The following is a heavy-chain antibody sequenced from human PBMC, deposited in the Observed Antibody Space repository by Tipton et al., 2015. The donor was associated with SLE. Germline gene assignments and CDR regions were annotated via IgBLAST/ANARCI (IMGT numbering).Heavy chain of an antibody. CDR1: GFTFNSYE. V-gene: IGHV3-48*03. D-gene: IGHD3-3*01. J-gene: IGHJ4*02. CDR2: ISSSGSTI. Sequence: SLRLSCAASGFTFNSYEMNWVRQAPGKGLEWVSYISSSGSTIYYADSVRGRFTISRDTAKNSLYLQMNSLRAEDTAVYYCARDDFWSGFLDFFDYWGQGTPVTVSS. CDR3: ARDDFWSGFLDFFDY.